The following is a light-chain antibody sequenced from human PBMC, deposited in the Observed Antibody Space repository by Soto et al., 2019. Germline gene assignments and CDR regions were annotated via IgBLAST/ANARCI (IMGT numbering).Light chain of an antibody. CDR2: GAS. CDR3: QQYCSSQT. CDR1: QSVSSSY. J-gene: IGKJ1*01. V-gene: IGKV3-20*01. Sequence: EIVLTQSPGTLSLSPGERATLSCRASQSVSSSYLAWYQQKPGQAPRLLIYGASSRATGIPDRFSGSGSGTDFTLTISRLEPEDFAVYYCQQYCSSQTFGRGTKVEIK.